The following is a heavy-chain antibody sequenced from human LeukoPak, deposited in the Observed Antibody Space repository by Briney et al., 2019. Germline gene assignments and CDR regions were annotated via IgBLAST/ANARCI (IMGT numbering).Heavy chain of an antibody. CDR3: ARHLNGGTYPLDH. CDR2: IYYSGST. Sequence: SETLSLTCTVSGGSISSYYWSWIRQPPGKGLEWIGYIYYSGSTYYNPSLKSRLTMSVDTSKNQFSLRLSSVTAADTAVYYCARHLNGGTYPLDHWGQGTLVTVSS. CDR1: GGSISSYY. V-gene: IGHV4-59*08. J-gene: IGHJ4*02. D-gene: IGHD1-26*01.